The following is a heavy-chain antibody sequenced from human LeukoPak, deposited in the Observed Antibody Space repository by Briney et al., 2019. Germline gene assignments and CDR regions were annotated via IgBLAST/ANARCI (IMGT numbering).Heavy chain of an antibody. CDR3: ARDQYGSGSYYNGNWFDP. D-gene: IGHD3-10*01. V-gene: IGHV4-34*01. J-gene: IGHJ5*02. CDR2: INHSGST. Sequence: SETLSLTCAVYGGSFSGYYWSWIRQPPGKGLEWIGEINHSGSTNYNPSLKSRVTISVDTSKNQFSLKLSSVTAADTAVYYCARDQYGSGSYYNGNWFDPWGQGTLVTVSS. CDR1: GGSFSGYY.